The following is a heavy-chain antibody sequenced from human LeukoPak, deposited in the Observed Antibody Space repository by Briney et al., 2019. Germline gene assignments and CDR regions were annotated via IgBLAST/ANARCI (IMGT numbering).Heavy chain of an antibody. D-gene: IGHD6-13*01. J-gene: IGHJ4*02. CDR2: IYHSGST. V-gene: IGHV4-38-2*01. CDR3: ARQGSSWYIDY. CDR1: GYSISSGYY. Sequence: SETLSLTCAVSGYSISSGYYWGWIRQPPGKGLEWIGSIYHSGSTYHNPSLKSRVTISVDTSKNQFSLKLSSVTAADTAVYYCARQGSSWYIDYWGQGTLVTVSS.